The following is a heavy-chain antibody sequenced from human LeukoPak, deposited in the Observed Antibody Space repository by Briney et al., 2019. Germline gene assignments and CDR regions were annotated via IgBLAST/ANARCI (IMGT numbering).Heavy chain of an antibody. J-gene: IGHJ4*02. CDR2: IYYTGSS. Sequence: SETLSLTCTVSGGSISGSSYYWGWIRQPPWKVLEWIRSIYYTGSSSYNPSLKSRVTISVDTSKNQFSLRLTSVIAADTAVYYCARMSRLDYWGQGTLVTVSS. CDR1: GGSISGSSYY. V-gene: IGHV4-39*01. CDR3: ARMSRLDY.